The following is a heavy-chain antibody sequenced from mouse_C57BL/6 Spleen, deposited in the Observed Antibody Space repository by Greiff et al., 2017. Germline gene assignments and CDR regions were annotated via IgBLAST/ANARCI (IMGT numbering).Heavy chain of an antibody. D-gene: IGHD1-1*02. V-gene: IGHV2-2*01. CDR3: ASLWPGSY. CDR1: GFSLTSYG. CDR2: LWSGGST. J-gene: IGHJ3*01. Sequence: VKLMESGPGLVQPSQSLSITCTVSGFSLTSYGVHWVRQSPGKGLEWLGVLWSGGSTDYNAAFISRLSISKDNSKSQVFFKMNSLQADDTAIYYCASLWPGSYWGQGTLVTVSA.